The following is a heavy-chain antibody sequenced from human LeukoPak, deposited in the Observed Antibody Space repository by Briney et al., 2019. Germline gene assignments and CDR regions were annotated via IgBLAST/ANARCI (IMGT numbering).Heavy chain of an antibody. D-gene: IGHD2-8*01. J-gene: IGHJ4*02. CDR3: ARVSGYCSDGVCRFDY. V-gene: IGHV4-34*01. Sequence: PSETLSLTCAVYGGSSIGYSWSWVRQPPGKGLEWIGEIDDGGTTNYRPSLKSRVTISVDTSKNQLSLKVTSVTAADTAVYYCARVSGYCSDGVCRFDYWGQGTLVTVSS. CDR1: GGSSIGYS. CDR2: IDDGGTT.